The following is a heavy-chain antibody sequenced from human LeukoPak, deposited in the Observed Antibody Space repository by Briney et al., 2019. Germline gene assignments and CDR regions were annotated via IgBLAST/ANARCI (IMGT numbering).Heavy chain of an antibody. CDR2: INPNSGGT. D-gene: IGHD4-23*01. J-gene: IGHJ4*02. V-gene: IGHV1-2*02. Sequence: ASVKVSCKASGYTFTGYYMHWVRQAPGQGLEWMGWINPNSGGTNYAQKFQGRVTMTRDTSISTAYMELSRLRSDDTAVYYCARPLLRTDYGGNSVVYWGQGTLVTVSS. CDR3: ARPLLRTDYGGNSVVY. CDR1: GYTFTGYY.